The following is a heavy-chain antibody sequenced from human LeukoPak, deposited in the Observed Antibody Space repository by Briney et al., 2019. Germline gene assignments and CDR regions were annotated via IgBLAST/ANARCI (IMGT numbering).Heavy chain of an antibody. CDR2: VNTDGSTT. Sequence: PGGSLRLSCAASGFTFSSYWMHWVRQAPGKGLVWVSRVNTDGSTTNYADSVKGRFTISRDNAKNTLYLQMNSLRAGDTAVYYCAREGYYVREFDYWGQGTLVTVSS. CDR3: AREGYYVREFDY. D-gene: IGHD3-10*02. J-gene: IGHJ4*02. CDR1: GFTFSSYW. V-gene: IGHV3-74*01.